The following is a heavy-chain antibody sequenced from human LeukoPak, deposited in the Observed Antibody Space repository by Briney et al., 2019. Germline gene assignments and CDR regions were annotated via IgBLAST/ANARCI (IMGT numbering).Heavy chain of an antibody. D-gene: IGHD1-26*01. CDR1: GYTFTGYY. CDR3: ARDAEGIVGATILAPGDY. CDR2: INPNSGGT. Sequence: ASVKVSCKASGYTFTGYYMHWVRQAPGQGLEWMGWINPNSGGTNYAQKFQGRVTMTRDTSISTAYMELSRLRSDDTAVYYCARDAEGIVGATILAPGDYWGQGTLVTVSS. J-gene: IGHJ4*02. V-gene: IGHV1-2*02.